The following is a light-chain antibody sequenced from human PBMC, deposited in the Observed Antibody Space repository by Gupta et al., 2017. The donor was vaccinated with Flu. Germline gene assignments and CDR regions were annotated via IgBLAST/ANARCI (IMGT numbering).Light chain of an antibody. CDR2: AAS. V-gene: IGKV1-39*01. J-gene: IGKJ2*03. CDR3: QQSDSPPRS. CDR1: QSIGSY. Sequence: DIQMTQSPSSLSAFVGDRVTITCRASQSIGSYVNWYQQKPGKAPNLLIHAASSLQGGVPSRFSGSGSGTDFTLTISMLQPEDFATYYCQQSDSPPRSFGQGTKLEIE.